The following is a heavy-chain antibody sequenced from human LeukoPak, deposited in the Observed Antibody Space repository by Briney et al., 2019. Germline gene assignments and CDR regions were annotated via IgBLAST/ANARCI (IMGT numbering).Heavy chain of an antibody. CDR1: GYTFTSYD. CDR3: ARGSPKYYDFWSGYPMDC. J-gene: IGHJ4*02. CDR2: MNPNSGNT. D-gene: IGHD3-3*01. V-gene: IGHV1-8*03. Sequence: ASVKVSCKASGYTFTSYDINWVRQATGQGLEWMGWMNPNSGNTGYAQKFQGRVTITRNTSISTAYVELSSLRSEDTAVYYCARGSPKYYDFWSGYPMDCWGQGTLVTVSS.